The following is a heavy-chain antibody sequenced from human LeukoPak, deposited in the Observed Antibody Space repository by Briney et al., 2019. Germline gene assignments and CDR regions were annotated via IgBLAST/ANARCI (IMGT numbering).Heavy chain of an antibody. D-gene: IGHD3-22*01. CDR2: INWNGGST. J-gene: IGHJ4*02. V-gene: IGHV3-20*04. CDR1: GFTFDDYG. CDR3: ARDERYYDSSGYYSPFDY. Sequence: GGSLRLSCAASGFTFDDYGMSWVRQAPGKGLEWVSGINWNGGSTGYADSVKGRFTISRDNAKNSLYLQMNSLRAEDTALYYCARDERYYDSSGYYSPFDYWGQGTMVTVSS.